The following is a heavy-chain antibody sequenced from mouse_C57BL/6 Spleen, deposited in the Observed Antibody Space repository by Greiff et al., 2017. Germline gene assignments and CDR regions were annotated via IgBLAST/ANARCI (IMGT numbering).Heavy chain of an antibody. CDR2: IDPSDTDT. V-gene: IGHV1-52*01. CDR3: SNGIYDGDLYSVDY. Sequence: QVQLQQPGAELVRPGSSVKLSCKASGYTFTSYWMNWVKQRPIQGLEWIGNIDPSDTDTHYNQKFKDKATLTVNKYSSTAYIQLHSLTSADSSVYYWSNGIYDGDLYSVDYWGQGTSVTVSS. J-gene: IGHJ4*01. CDR1: GYTFTSYW. D-gene: IGHD2-3*01.